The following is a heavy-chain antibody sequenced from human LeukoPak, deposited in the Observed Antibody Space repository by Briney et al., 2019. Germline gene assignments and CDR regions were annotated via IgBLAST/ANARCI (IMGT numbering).Heavy chain of an antibody. CDR1: GFTFSNAW. D-gene: IGHD2-15*01. Sequence: GGSLRLSCAASGFTFSNAWMSWVRQAPGKGLEWVGRTRSKANGGTTDYAAPVKGRFTISRDDSENTLYLQMSSLNTEDTAVYYCTKSLDCSRATCDAWGQGTLVTVSA. CDR3: TKSLDCSRATCDA. CDR2: TRSKANGGTT. J-gene: IGHJ5*02. V-gene: IGHV3-15*01.